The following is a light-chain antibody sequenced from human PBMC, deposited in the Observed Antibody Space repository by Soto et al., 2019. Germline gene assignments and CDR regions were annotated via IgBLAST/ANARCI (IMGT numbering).Light chain of an antibody. CDR1: QGISSY. Sequence: AIRMTQSPSSFSASTGDRVTITCRASQGISSYLAWYQQKPGKAPKLLIYAAATLQSGVPSRFSGSGSGTDVTLTISCLQAEDFATDYCQQYYSNPPTFGQGTKLEIK. V-gene: IGKV1-8*01. J-gene: IGKJ2*01. CDR3: QQYYSNPPT. CDR2: AAA.